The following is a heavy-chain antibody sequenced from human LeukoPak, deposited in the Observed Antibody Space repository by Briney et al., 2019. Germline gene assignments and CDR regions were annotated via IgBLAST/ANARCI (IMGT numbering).Heavy chain of an antibody. Sequence: GGSLRLSCGASGVTFSNYAMTWVRQVPGKGLEWVSSIVGSGDRTYNADSVKGRFTISRDNSQNTLYLEMSSLRAEDTAIYYCAKMDTFHYDSSASYFDRWGQGTLVTVSS. CDR1: GVTFSNYA. V-gene: IGHV3-23*01. J-gene: IGHJ4*02. CDR2: IVGSGDRT. D-gene: IGHD3-22*01. CDR3: AKMDTFHYDSSASYFDR.